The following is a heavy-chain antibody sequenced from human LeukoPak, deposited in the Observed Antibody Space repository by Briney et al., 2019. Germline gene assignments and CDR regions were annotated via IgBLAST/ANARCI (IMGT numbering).Heavy chain of an antibody. CDR2: INHSGST. V-gene: IGHV4-34*01. CDR1: GGSFSDYD. D-gene: IGHD3-16*02. Sequence: SSDTLSLICAVHGGSFSDYDWSWIRQPPGKGLEWIGEINHSGSTNYNPSLKSRVTISVDTSKKQFSLKLSSVTAADTAVYYCARGLSAVVYWGQGTLVTVSS. J-gene: IGHJ4*02. CDR3: ARGLSAVVY.